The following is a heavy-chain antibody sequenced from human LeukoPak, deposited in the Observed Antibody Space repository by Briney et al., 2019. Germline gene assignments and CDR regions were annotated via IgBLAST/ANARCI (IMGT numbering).Heavy chain of an antibody. CDR2: INHSGST. CDR1: GGSFSGYY. CDR3: ARLFLSPITMVRGVKWQAGPTYYYGMDV. Sequence: PSETLSLTCAVYGGSFSGYYWSWIRQPPGKGLEWIGEINHSGSTNYNPSLKSRVTISVDTSKNQFSLKLSSVTAADTAVYYCARLFLSPITMVRGVKWQAGPTYYYGMDVWGQGTTVTVSS. D-gene: IGHD3-10*01. V-gene: IGHV4-34*01. J-gene: IGHJ6*02.